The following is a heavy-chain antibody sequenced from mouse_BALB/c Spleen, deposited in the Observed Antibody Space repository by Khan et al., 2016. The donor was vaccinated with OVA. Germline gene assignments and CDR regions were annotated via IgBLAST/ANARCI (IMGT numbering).Heavy chain of an antibody. D-gene: IGHD2-14*01. CDR2: VNPNTGNT. CDR3: ARGYDFFAY. J-gene: IGHJ3*01. Sequence: EVKLEESGPDLVKPGASVKMSCKASGYSFTGYYMNWVKQSHGKSLECIGRVNPNTGNTNYNQKFRGKAILIVDTSSSTAYMELRSLTSEDSAVYYCARGYDFFAYWGQGTLVTVSA. V-gene: IGHV1-26*01. CDR1: GYSFTGYY.